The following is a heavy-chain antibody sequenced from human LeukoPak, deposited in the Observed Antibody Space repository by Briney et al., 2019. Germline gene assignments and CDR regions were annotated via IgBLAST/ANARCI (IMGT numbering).Heavy chain of an antibody. CDR3: ARVEQWLVAPIRY. Sequence: ASVKVSCKASGFPFTNYVIIWVRQAPGQGLEWMGWISAYNGKTQYAQKLQGRVTMTADTSTSTAYMQLRSLRSDDTAVYYCARVEQWLVAPIRYWGQGTLVTVSS. J-gene: IGHJ4*02. D-gene: IGHD6-19*01. CDR1: GFPFTNYV. V-gene: IGHV1-18*01. CDR2: ISAYNGKT.